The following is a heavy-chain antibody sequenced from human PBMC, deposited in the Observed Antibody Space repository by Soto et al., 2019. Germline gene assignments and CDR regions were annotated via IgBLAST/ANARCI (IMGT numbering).Heavy chain of an antibody. Sequence: QVQLQESGPGLVKPSQTLSLTCTVSGGSISSGGYYWSWIRQHPGKGLEWIGYIYYSGSTYYNPSLKSRVTISVDTYKHQFYLKLSSVTAADTAVYYCARGKKAATRGWFDPWGQGTLVTVSS. J-gene: IGHJ5*02. CDR1: GGSISSGGYY. D-gene: IGHD2-15*01. V-gene: IGHV4-31*03. CDR3: ARGKKAATRGWFDP. CDR2: IYYSGST.